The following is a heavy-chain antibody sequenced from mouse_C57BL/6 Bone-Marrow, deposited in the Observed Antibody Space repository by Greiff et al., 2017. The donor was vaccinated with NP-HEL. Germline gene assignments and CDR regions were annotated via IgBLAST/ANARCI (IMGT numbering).Heavy chain of an antibody. D-gene: IGHD2-2*01. J-gene: IGHJ3*01. CDR3: ARHRIRSDGYDGWFAY. CDR1: GFTFSSYG. CDR2: ISSGGSYT. V-gene: IGHV5-6*02. Sequence: DVMLVESGGDLVKPGGSLKLSCAASGFTFSSYGMSWVRQTPDKRLEWVATISSGGSYTYYPDSVKGRVTLSRDNAKNTQYLQMSSLKSEDTAMYYCARHRIRSDGYDGWFAYWGQGTLVTVSA.